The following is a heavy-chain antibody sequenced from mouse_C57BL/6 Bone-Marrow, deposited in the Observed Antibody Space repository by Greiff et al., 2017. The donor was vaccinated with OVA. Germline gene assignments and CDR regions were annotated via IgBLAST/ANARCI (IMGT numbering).Heavy chain of an antibody. CDR2: FYPGNRDT. Sequence: EVQLQQSGTVLARPGASVKMSCKTSGYTFTSYWMHWVKQRPGQGLEWIGAFYPGNRDTSYNQKFKGKATLTAVTSASTAYMEHSSLTNADSAVYYCTRSDGYPLAYWGQGTLVTVSA. CDR3: TRSDGYPLAY. V-gene: IGHV1-5*01. J-gene: IGHJ3*01. D-gene: IGHD2-3*01. CDR1: GYTFTSYW.